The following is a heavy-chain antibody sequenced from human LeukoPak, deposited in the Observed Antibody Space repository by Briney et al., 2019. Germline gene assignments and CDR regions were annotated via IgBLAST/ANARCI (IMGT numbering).Heavy chain of an antibody. V-gene: IGHV3-33*01. CDR3: ARRTVVGTLDY. CDR2: IWYDGSNK. CDR1: GFTFSSYG. Sequence: GGSLRLSCAASGFTFSSYGMHWVRQAPGKGLEWVAVIWYDGSNKYYADSVKGRFTISRDNAKNTLYLQMNSLRAEDTAVYYCARRTVVGTLDYWGQGTLVTVSS. J-gene: IGHJ4*02. D-gene: IGHD6-13*01.